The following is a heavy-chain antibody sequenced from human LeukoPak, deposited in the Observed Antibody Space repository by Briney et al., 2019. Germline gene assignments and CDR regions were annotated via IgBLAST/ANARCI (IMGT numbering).Heavy chain of an antibody. Sequence: GGSLRPSCAASGFTFNNAWMNWVRQAPGKGLEWVGRIKSKTDGGTTDYAAPVKGRFTISRDDSKNTLYLQMNSLKIEDTAVYYCTTNEDWNYARKDVWGQGATVIVSS. CDR2: IKSKTDGGTT. J-gene: IGHJ6*02. CDR1: GFTFNNAW. D-gene: IGHD1-7*01. CDR3: TTNEDWNYARKDV. V-gene: IGHV3-15*01.